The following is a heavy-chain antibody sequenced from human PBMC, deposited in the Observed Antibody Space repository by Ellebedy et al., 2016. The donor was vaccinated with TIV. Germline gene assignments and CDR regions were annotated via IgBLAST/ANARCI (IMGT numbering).Heavy chain of an antibody. CDR3: VRQGAAGTVDY. V-gene: IGHV3-21*01. CDR1: GFTFSSYS. D-gene: IGHD6-13*01. CDR2: ISSSSSYI. J-gene: IGHJ4*02. Sequence: GESLKISXAASGFTFSSYSMNWVRQAPGKGLEWVSSISSSSSYIYYADSVKGRFTISRDNAKNSLYLQMTSLRAEDTAVYYCVRQGAAGTVDYWGQGTLVNVS.